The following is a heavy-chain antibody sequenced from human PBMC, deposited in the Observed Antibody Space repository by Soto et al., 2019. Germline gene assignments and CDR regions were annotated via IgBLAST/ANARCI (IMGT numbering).Heavy chain of an antibody. CDR2: MNPNSGNT. V-gene: IGHV1-8*01. D-gene: IGHD4-17*01. CDR3: ARGMHNADYAVYFDH. Sequence: ASVKVSCKASGYTLTNNYIHWVRQATGQGLEWMGWMNPNSGNTGHAQNFKGRLTMTRQKSVSTAYMELSNLRSEDTAVYYCARGMHNADYAVYFDHWGQGTPVTVS. CDR1: GYTLTNNY. J-gene: IGHJ4*02.